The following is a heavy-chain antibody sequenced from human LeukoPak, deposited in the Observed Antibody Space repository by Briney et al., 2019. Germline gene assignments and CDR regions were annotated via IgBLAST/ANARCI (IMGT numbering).Heavy chain of an antibody. CDR2: IYHSGST. CDR3: ARDTGSRIDP. Sequence: SETLSLTCAVSGGSISSGGYSWSWIRQPPGKGLEWIGYIYHSGSTYYNPSLKSRVTISVDRSKNQFSLTLSSVTAADTAVYYCARDTGSRIDPWGQGTLVTVSS. J-gene: IGHJ5*02. CDR1: GGSISSGGYS. D-gene: IGHD2-2*01. V-gene: IGHV4-30-2*01.